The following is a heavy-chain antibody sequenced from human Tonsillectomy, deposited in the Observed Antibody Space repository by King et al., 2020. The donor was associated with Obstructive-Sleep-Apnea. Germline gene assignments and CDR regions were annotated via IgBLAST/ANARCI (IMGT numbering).Heavy chain of an antibody. CDR3: ARDVPRGYSGSYFDY. CDR2: IIPMFPVV. J-gene: IGHJ4*02. Sequence: QLVQSGAEVKKPGSSVKVSCKASGGTFNTYAITWVRQAPGQGLEWMGGIIPMFPVVNFAQKFRGRVTLTADESTTTAYMELSSLRSDDTAVYYCARDVPRGYSGSYFDYWGQGTVVTVSS. V-gene: IGHV1-69*12. D-gene: IGHD1-26*01. CDR1: GGTFNTYA.